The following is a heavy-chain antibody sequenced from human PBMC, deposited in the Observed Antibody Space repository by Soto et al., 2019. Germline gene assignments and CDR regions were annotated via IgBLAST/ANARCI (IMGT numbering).Heavy chain of an antibody. D-gene: IGHD6-19*01. V-gene: IGHV3-9*01. J-gene: IGHJ5*02. Sequence: GGSLRLSCAASGFTFDDYAMHWVRQAPGKGLEWVSGISWNSGSIGYADSVKGRFTISRDNAKNSLYLQMNSLRAEDTALYYCAKDSIGGSGWSDLNWFDPWGQGTLVTVSS. CDR2: ISWNSGSI. CDR3: AKDSIGGSGWSDLNWFDP. CDR1: GFTFDDYA.